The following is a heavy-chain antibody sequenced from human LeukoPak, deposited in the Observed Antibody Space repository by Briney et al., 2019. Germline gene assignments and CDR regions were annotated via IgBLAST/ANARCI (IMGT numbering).Heavy chain of an antibody. CDR2: IRYDGSNK. CDR1: GFTFSTYA. V-gene: IGHV3-30*04. Sequence: GRSLRLSCAASGFTFSTYAMHWVRQAPGKGLEWVAFIRYDGSNKYYADSVKGRFTISRDNSKNTLYLQMNSLRAEDTAVYYCAKVAAISYYYYYMDVWGKGTTVTISS. D-gene: IGHD6-25*01. J-gene: IGHJ6*03. CDR3: AKVAAISYYYYYMDV.